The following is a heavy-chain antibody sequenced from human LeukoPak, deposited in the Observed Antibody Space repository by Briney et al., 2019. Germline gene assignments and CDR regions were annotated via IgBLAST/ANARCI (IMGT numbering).Heavy chain of an antibody. Sequence: PSETLCLTCTVSGGSISSSGYYWGWIRQPPGKGLEWLGSIYYGGSSYYNPSLKSRVTISVDTSKDQFSLKLSSVTAADTAMYYCARKYCSGGDCYSNYWGQGTLVTVSS. J-gene: IGHJ4*02. CDR2: IYYGGSS. CDR1: GGSISSSGYY. V-gene: IGHV4-39*01. CDR3: ARKYCSGGDCYSNY. D-gene: IGHD2-15*01.